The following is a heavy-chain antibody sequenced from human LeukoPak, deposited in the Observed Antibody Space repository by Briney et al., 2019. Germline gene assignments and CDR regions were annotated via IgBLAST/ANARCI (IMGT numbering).Heavy chain of an antibody. Sequence: MRGESLKISCKGSGYSFTSHWIGWVRQMPGKGLEWMGIIYPGDSDTRYSPSFQGQVTISADKSISTAYLQWSSLKASDTAMYYCARHPRSARYDYWGQGTLVTVSS. V-gene: IGHV5-51*01. CDR2: IYPGDSDT. D-gene: IGHD2-15*01. CDR3: ARHPRSARYDY. J-gene: IGHJ4*02. CDR1: GYSFTSHW.